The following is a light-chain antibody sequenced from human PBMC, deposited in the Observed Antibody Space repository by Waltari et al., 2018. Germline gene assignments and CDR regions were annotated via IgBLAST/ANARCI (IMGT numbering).Light chain of an antibody. CDR2: YNT. CDR3: QVWHSSTNVI. Sequence: SYDLTQQPSVSVAPGETARITCGGDNIGGKSVHWYQQKPGQAPVVIIYYNTDLPSGIPERFSGSNSANTATLIISRVEAGDEADYFCQVWHSSTNVIFGGGTKLTVV. J-gene: IGLJ2*01. V-gene: IGLV3-21*04. CDR1: NIGGKS.